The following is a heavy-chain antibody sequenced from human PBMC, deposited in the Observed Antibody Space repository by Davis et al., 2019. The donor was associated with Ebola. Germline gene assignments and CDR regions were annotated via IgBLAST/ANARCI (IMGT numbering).Heavy chain of an antibody. CDR3: ARELEYCSGGSCSPLFDY. J-gene: IGHJ4*02. CDR1: GGTFSSYA. CDR2: IIPIFGTA. V-gene: IGHV1-69*13. Sequence: AASVKVSCKASGGTFSSYAISWVRQAPGQGLDWMGGIIPIFGTANYAQKFQGRVTITADESTSTAYMELSSLRSEDTAVYYCARELEYCSGGSCSPLFDYWGQGTLVTVSS. D-gene: IGHD2-15*01.